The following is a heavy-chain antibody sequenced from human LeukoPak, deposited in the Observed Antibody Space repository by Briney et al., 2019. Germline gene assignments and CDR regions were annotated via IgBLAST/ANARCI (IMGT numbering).Heavy chain of an antibody. CDR3: AKGARSSGSSYFDY. D-gene: IGHD3-10*01. CDR1: GFTFTSYA. Sequence: GGSLRLSCAASGFTFTSYAMNWVRQAPGEGLEWVSAISGSGGSTYSADSLKGRFTISRDNSKNTLYLQMNSLRVEDTAVYYCAKGARSSGSSYFDYWGQGTLVTVSS. V-gene: IGHV3-23*01. J-gene: IGHJ4*02. CDR2: ISGSGGST.